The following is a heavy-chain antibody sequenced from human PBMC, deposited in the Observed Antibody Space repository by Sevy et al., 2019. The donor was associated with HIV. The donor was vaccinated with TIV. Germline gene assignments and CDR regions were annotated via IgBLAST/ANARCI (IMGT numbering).Heavy chain of an antibody. CDR3: AKEDSNGVCYSS. J-gene: IGHJ5*02. CDR2: ISPTSSYI. Sequence: WGSLRLSCAASGFTFSIYTLNWVRQAPGKGLEWVSSISPTSSYIYYADSVKGRFSISRDNAKNSLFLQMNSLRADDTAIYYCAKEDSNGVCYSSWGQGTLVTVSS. CDR1: GFTFSIYT. D-gene: IGHD2-21*01. V-gene: IGHV3-21*01.